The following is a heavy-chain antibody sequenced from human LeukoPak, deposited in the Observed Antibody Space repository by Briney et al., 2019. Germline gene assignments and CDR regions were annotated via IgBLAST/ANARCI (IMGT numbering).Heavy chain of an antibody. CDR3: AKAPPYGSGSYYNYYFDY. V-gene: IGHV1-8*01. D-gene: IGHD3-10*01. J-gene: IGHJ4*02. Sequence: ASVNVSCKASGYTFTSYDINWVRQATGQGLEWMGWMNPNSGNTGYAQKFQGRVTMTRNTSISTAYMELSSLRSEDTAVYYCAKAPPYGSGSYYNYYFDYWGQGTLVTVSS. CDR2: MNPNSGNT. CDR1: GYTFTSYD.